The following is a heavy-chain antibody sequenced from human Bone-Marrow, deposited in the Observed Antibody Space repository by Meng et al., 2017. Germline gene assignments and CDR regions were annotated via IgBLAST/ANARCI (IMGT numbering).Heavy chain of an antibody. CDR2: ISGSDDRT. CDR1: GFTVSSNY. V-gene: IGHV3-23*01. J-gene: IGHJ4*02. D-gene: IGHD2-2*01. CDR3: AKDKCSSTSCYFDY. Sequence: GGSLRLSCAASGFTVSSNYMSWVRQAPGKGLEWVSAISGSDDRTFYADSVKGRFTFSRDISKSTLYLQMSSLRVEDTALYYCAKDKCSSTSCYFDYWGRGTLVTGYS.